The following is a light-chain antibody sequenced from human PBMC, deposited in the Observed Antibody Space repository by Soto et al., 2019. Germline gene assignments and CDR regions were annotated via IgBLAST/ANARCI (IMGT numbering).Light chain of an antibody. V-gene: IGKV3-20*01. CDR1: QSVSSNH. CDR3: QQYVISVT. J-gene: IGKJ5*01. CDR2: DAS. Sequence: EIVLTQSPGTLSLSPGERATLSCRASQSVSSNHLAWYQQKPGQAPRPLIYDASSRATGIPDRFSGSGSGTDFTLTISRLEPQDSAMYYCQQYVISVTFGQGTRLEIK.